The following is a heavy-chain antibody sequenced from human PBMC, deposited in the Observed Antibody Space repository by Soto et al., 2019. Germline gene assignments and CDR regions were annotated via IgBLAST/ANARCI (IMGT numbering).Heavy chain of an antibody. Sequence: ASVKVSCKVSGYTLTELSMHWVRQAPGKGLEWMGGFDPEDGETIYAQKFQGRVTMTEDTSTDPAYMELSSLRSEDTAVYYCATGAGDSSWFPFFSMDVWGKGTTVTVSS. CDR1: GYTLTELS. D-gene: IGHD6-13*01. J-gene: IGHJ6*03. CDR3: ATGAGDSSWFPFFSMDV. CDR2: FDPEDGET. V-gene: IGHV1-24*01.